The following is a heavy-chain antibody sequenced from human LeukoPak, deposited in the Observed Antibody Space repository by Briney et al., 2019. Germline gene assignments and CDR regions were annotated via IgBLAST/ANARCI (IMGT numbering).Heavy chain of an antibody. CDR2: ISSSTYI. CDR1: GFTFSSYS. J-gene: IGHJ4*02. D-gene: IGHD5-24*01. Sequence: GGSLRLSCAASGFTFSSYSMNWVRQAPGKGLEWVSSISSSTYIYYADSLKGRFTISRDNAKNSLYLQMNSLRAEDTAVYYCARSMGRWLQNAFDYWGQGTLVTVSS. V-gene: IGHV3-21*01. CDR3: ARSMGRWLQNAFDY.